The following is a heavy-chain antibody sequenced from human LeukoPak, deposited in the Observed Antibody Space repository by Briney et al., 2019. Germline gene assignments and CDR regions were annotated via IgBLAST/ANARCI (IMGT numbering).Heavy chain of an antibody. D-gene: IGHD2-21*02. CDR3: AKTAYCGGDCYPPRYYYYMDV. CDR1: GYSFTSYW. V-gene: IGHV5-51*01. CDR2: IYPGDSDT. J-gene: IGHJ6*03. Sequence: GESLKISCKGSGYSFTSYWIGWVRQMPGKGLEWMGIIYPGDSDTRYSPSFQGQVTISADKSISTAYLQWSSLKASDTAMYYCAKTAYCGGDCYPPRYYYYMDVWGKGTMATVSS.